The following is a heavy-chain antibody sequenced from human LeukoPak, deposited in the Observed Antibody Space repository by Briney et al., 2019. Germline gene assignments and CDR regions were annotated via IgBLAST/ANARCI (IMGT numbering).Heavy chain of an antibody. CDR3: ARADSSGH. V-gene: IGHV3-74*01. CDR1: GFTFMNYA. J-gene: IGHJ4*02. D-gene: IGHD3-22*01. Sequence: GGSLRLSCATSGFTFMNYAMSWVRQAPGKGLVWVSRINSDGSSTSYADSVKGRFTISRDNAKNTLYLQMNSLRAEDTAVYYCARADSSGHWGQGTLVTVSS. CDR2: INSDGSST.